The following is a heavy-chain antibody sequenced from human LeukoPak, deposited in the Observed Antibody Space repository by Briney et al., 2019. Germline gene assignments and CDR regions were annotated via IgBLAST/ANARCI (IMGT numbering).Heavy chain of an antibody. CDR3: AREDPGYYFDY. Sequence: PSETLSLTCTVSGYSISSGYYWGWIRQPPGKGLEWIGSIYHSGSTYYNPSLKSRVTISVDTSKNQFSLKLSSVTAADTAVYYCAREDPGYYFDYWGQGTLVTVSS. V-gene: IGHV4-38-2*02. CDR1: GYSISSGYY. J-gene: IGHJ4*02. D-gene: IGHD1-14*01. CDR2: IYHSGST.